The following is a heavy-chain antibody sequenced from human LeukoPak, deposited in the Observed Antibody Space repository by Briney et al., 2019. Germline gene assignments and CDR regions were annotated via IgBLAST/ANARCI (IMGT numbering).Heavy chain of an antibody. D-gene: IGHD3-10*01. CDR3: ARTYGSGSCNFDY. Sequence: GESLLISCKGSGYSFTNYWIGWVRQMPGKGLEWMGIIYPGDSDTTYSPSFQGQVTISADKSISTAYLQWSSLKASDTAMYYCARTYGSGSCNFDYWGQGTLVTDSP. CDR1: GYSFTNYW. CDR2: IYPGDSDT. V-gene: IGHV5-51*01. J-gene: IGHJ4*02.